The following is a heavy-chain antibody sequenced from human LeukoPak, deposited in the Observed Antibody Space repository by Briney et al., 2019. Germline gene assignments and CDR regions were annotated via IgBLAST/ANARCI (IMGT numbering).Heavy chain of an antibody. CDR3: ARDYCGGPNCLNAQTLDS. CDR2: ITGSGEIT. V-gene: IGHV3-11*04. D-gene: IGHD2-21*01. Sequence: GGSLRLSCSASGFTFSDYYMSWIRQAPGKGLEWVGYITGSGEITSYGDSVKGRFTISRDNAKNSLYLQMNSLGVDDTALYYCARDYCGGPNCLNAQTLDSWGQGTLVTVSS. J-gene: IGHJ4*02. CDR1: GFTFSDYY.